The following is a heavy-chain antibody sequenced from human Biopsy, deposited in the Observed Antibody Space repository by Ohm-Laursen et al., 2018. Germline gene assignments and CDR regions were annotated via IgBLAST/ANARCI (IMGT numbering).Heavy chain of an antibody. CDR1: GGSISSGGSY. V-gene: IGHV4-31*03. Sequence: PSETLSLTCTVSGGSISSGGSYWSWIRQRPGKGLEWIGYIFNSANTYYNPSLKSRVTISVDTSKNQFSLKLSSVTAADTAVYYCARLGSGDYFPTFFDFWGQGALVTVSS. D-gene: IGHD5-12*01. J-gene: IGHJ4*02. CDR3: ARLGSGDYFPTFFDF. CDR2: IFNSANT.